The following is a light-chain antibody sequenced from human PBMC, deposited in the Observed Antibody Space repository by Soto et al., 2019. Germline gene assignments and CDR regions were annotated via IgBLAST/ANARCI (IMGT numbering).Light chain of an antibody. J-gene: IGKJ2*01. Sequence: EIVLTQSPGTLSLSPGERATLSCRASQSVSSGYLAWYQQKPGQAPRLIISGASSRATGIPDRFSGSGSETDVTLTIRRLEPEDFAVYYCQQYGTSPYTFGQGTKLEIK. CDR3: QQYGTSPYT. CDR2: GAS. V-gene: IGKV3-20*01. CDR1: QSVSSGY.